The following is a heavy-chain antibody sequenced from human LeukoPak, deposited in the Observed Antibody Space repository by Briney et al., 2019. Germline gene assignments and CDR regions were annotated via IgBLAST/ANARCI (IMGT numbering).Heavy chain of an antibody. V-gene: IGHV1-8*01. CDR3: ARGHGRWLHYYFDY. Sequence: ASVKVSCKASGYTFTSYDINWVRQAAGQGLEWMGWMNPNSGNTGYAQKFQGRVTMTRNTSISTAYMELSSLRSEDTAVYYCARGHGRWLHYYFDYWGQGTLVTVSS. CDR1: GYTFTSYD. J-gene: IGHJ4*02. CDR2: MNPNSGNT. D-gene: IGHD5-24*01.